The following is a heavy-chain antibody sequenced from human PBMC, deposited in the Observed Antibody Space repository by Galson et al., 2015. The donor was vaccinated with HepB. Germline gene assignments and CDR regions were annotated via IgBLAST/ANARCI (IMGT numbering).Heavy chain of an antibody. CDR1: GYSFTSYW. CDR2: IYPGDSDT. Sequence: QSGAEVKKPGESLKISCKGSGYSFTSYWIGWVRQMPGKGLEWMGIIYPGDSDTRYSPSFQGQVTISADESISTAYLQWSSLKASDTAMYYCARRSRSTTVVTPGAVSYSYSDLWGRGTLVTVSS. V-gene: IGHV5-51*01. CDR3: ARRSRSTTVVTPGAVSYSYSDL. J-gene: IGHJ2*01. D-gene: IGHD4-23*01.